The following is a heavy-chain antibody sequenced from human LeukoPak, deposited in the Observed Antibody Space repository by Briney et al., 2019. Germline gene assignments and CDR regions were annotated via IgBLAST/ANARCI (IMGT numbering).Heavy chain of an antibody. CDR1: GGSFSGYY. D-gene: IGHD2-15*01. CDR3: ARDPEVAYYFDY. V-gene: IGHV4-34*01. Sequence: SETLSLTCAVYGGSFSGYYWSWIRQPPGKGLEWIGEINHSGSTNYNPSLKSRVTISVDTSKNQFSLKLSSVTAADTAVYYCARDPEVAYYFDYWGQGTLFTVSS. J-gene: IGHJ4*02. CDR2: INHSGST.